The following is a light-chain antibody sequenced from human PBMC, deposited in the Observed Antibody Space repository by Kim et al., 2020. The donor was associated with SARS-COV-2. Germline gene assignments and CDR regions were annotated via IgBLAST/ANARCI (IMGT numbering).Light chain of an antibody. CDR3: QVWDSSSDHPRV. CDR1: NLGSKS. CDR2: YDS. V-gene: IGLV3-21*04. Sequence: PGKTARITCGGNNLGSKSVHWYQQKPGQAPVLVIYYDSDRPSGIPERFSGSNSGNTATLTISRVEAGEEADYYCQVWDSSSDHPRVFGGGTQLTVL. J-gene: IGLJ2*01.